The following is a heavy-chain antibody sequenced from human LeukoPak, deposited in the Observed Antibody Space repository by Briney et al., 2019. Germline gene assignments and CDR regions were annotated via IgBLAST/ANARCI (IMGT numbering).Heavy chain of an antibody. CDR2: INWNGGST. J-gene: IGHJ2*01. D-gene: IGHD5-18*01. V-gene: IGHV3-20*01. CDR3: ARAGGYSYESPGYFDL. CDR1: GFTFDDYG. Sequence: GGSLRLSCAASGFTFDDYGMSWVRQAPGKGLEWVSGINWNGGSTGYADSVKGRFTISRDNAKNSLYLQMNSLRAEDTALYHCARAGGYSYESPGYFDLWGRGTLVTVSS.